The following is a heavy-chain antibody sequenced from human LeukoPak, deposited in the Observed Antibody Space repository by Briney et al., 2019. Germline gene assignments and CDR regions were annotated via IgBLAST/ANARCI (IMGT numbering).Heavy chain of an antibody. Sequence: SETLPLTCTVSGGSISSGGYYWSWIRQHPGKGLEWIGYIYYSGSTYYNPSLKSRVTISVDTSKNQFSLKLSSVTAADTAVYYCARAPYSGSSIFDYWGQGTLVTVSS. CDR3: ARAPYSGSSIFDY. CDR1: GGSISSGGYY. J-gene: IGHJ4*02. V-gene: IGHV4-31*03. D-gene: IGHD1-26*01. CDR2: IYYSGST.